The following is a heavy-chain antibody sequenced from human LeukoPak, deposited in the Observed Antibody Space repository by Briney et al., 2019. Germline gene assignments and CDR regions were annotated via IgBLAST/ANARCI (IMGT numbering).Heavy chain of an antibody. J-gene: IGHJ3*02. V-gene: IGHV3-48*03. CDR2: ISSSGSTV. CDR3: ARDTLVYADSPDAFDI. CDR1: GFTFSSYE. D-gene: IGHD4-17*01. Sequence: GGSLRLSCAASGFTFSSYEMNWVRQAPGKGLEWVSYISSSGSTVYYADSVKGRFTISRDNAKNSMYLQMNSLRDEDTAVYYCARDTLVYADSPDAFDIWGQGTMVTVSS.